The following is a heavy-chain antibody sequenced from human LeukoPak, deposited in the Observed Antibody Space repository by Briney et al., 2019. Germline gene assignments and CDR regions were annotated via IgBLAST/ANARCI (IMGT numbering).Heavy chain of an antibody. J-gene: IGHJ4*02. Sequence: GGSLRLSCVASGFTFSSSSMSWVRQAPGKGLECVSSIRASDGRTYYGDSVEGRFTISRDNSKNTLYLQMNSLRAEDTAVYYCAREPDYGGNSDQKFDYWGQGTLVTVSS. CDR3: AREPDYGGNSDQKFDY. D-gene: IGHD4-23*01. V-gene: IGHV3-23*01. CDR1: GFTFSSSS. CDR2: IRASDGRT.